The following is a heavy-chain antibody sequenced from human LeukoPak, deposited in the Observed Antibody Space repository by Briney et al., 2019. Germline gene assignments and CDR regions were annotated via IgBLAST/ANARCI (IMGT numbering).Heavy chain of an antibody. CDR2: ISAYNGNT. V-gene: IGHV1-18*01. CDR3: ASNVLLWFRPSKGYNWFDP. CDR1: GYTFTSYG. J-gene: IGHJ5*02. D-gene: IGHD3-10*01. Sequence: GASVKVSCKASGYTFTSYGISWVRQAPGQGLEWMGWISAYNGNTNYAQKFQGRVTITADKSTSTAYMELSSLRSEDTAVYYCASNVLLWFRPSKGYNWFDPWGQGTLVTVSS.